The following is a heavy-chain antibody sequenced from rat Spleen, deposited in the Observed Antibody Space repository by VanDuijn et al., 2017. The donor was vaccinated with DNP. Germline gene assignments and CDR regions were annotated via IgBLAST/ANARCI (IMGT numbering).Heavy chain of an antibody. V-gene: IGHV5-31*01. Sequence: EVQLVESGGDLVQPGRSLKLSCVASGFTFNNYWMTWIRQVPGKGLDWVASITSSGGSTYYPDSVKGRFTISRDNAKNTLYLQMNSLRSEDTATYYCTRNWDYWGQGVMVTVSS. CDR3: TRNWDY. J-gene: IGHJ2*01. D-gene: IGHD3-6*01. CDR2: ITSSGGST. CDR1: GFTFNNYW.